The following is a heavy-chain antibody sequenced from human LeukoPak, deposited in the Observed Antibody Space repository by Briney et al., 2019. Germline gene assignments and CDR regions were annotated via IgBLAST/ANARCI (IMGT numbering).Heavy chain of an antibody. J-gene: IGHJ6*02. Sequence: SETLSLTCTVSGGSISSYYWSWIRQPPGKGLEWIGYIYYSGSTKYNPSLKSRVTISIDTSKNQFSLKVSSVTAADTAVYYCARHGYCSGGSCYSNYYYGLDVWGQGTTVTVSS. CDR2: IYYSGST. V-gene: IGHV4-59*08. D-gene: IGHD2-15*01. CDR1: GGSISSYY. CDR3: ARHGYCSGGSCYSNYYYGLDV.